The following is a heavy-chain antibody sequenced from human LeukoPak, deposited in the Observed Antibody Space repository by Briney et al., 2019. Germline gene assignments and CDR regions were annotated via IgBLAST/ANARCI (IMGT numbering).Heavy chain of an antibody. J-gene: IGHJ5*02. CDR1: GFTVSSNY. V-gene: IGHV3-53*01. D-gene: IGHD3-22*01. CDR2: IYGDGNT. CDR3: ARASFYYDSRALDP. Sequence: GGSLRLSCAASGFTVSSNYMNWVRQAPGKGLEWVSVIYGDGNTYYTDSVKGRFTISRDNSKNTVLLQMNSLRAEDTAVYYCARASFYYDSRALDPWGQGALVTVSS.